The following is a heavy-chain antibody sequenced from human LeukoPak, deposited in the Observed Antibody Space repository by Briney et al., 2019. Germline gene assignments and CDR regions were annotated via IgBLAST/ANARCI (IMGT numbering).Heavy chain of an antibody. J-gene: IGHJ3*02. D-gene: IGHD3-22*01. CDR1: GGSISGYY. CDR2: IYYSGST. Sequence: SETLSLTCTVSGGSISGYYWNWIRQPPGKGLEWIGYIYYSGSTNYNPSLKSRVTISVDTSKNQFSLKLSSVTAADTAVYYCARASDSSGYFQAFDIWGQGTMVTVSS. CDR3: ARASDSSGYFQAFDI. V-gene: IGHV4-59*01.